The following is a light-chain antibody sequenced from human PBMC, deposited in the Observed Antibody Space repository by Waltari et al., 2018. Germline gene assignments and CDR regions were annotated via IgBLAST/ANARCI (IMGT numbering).Light chain of an antibody. CDR2: GTS. CDR3: QQYGNSPWT. J-gene: IGKJ1*01. CDR1: QRISASH. V-gene: IGKV3-20*01. Sequence: TQSPGTLSLSPGERATLSCMTSQRISASHLAWYQQKPGQAPRLLISGTSTRATGIPERCRGSGSGTDFSLTVTSMQPEDFAVYFCQQYGNSPWTFGQGTKVEV.